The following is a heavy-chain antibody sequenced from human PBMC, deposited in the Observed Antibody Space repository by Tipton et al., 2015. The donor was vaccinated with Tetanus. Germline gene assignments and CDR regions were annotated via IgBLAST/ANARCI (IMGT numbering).Heavy chain of an antibody. CDR2: MNPNSGNT. Sequence: QSGPEVKKPGASVKVSCKASGYTFTSYDINWVRQATGQGLEWMGWMNPNSGNTGYAQKFQGRVTMTRNTSISTAYMELSSLRSEDTAVYYCARVTYGWTWFGPWGQGTLVTVSS. CDR1: GYTFTSYD. V-gene: IGHV1-8*01. D-gene: IGHD3-10*01. J-gene: IGHJ5*02. CDR3: ARVTYGWTWFGP.